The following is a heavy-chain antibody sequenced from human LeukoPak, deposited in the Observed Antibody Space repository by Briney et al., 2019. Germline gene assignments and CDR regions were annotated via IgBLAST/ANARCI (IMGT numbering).Heavy chain of an antibody. V-gene: IGHV3-30*02. D-gene: IGHD6-19*01. CDR1: GFTFSSYG. CDR2: IRYDGSNK. J-gene: IGHJ4*02. Sequence: GGSLRLSCAASGFTFSSYGMHWVRQAPGKGLKWVAFIRYDGSNKYYADSVKGRFTISRDNSNNTLYLQMNSLRSEDTAVYYCAKWRGEGIAVSPGTDYWGQGTLVTVSS. CDR3: AKWRGEGIAVSPGTDY.